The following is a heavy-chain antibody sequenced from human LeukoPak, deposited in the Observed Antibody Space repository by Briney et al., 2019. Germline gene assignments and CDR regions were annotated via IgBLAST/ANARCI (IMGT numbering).Heavy chain of an antibody. J-gene: IGHJ4*02. D-gene: IGHD3-10*01. V-gene: IGHV3-23*01. CDR2: ISGSGGGT. CDR3: AKGGYGSGVLHFDY. CDR1: GLTFRNFW. Sequence: GGSLRLSCAASGLTFRNFWMCWVRQAPGKGLEWVSAISGSGGGTYYADSVKGRFTISRDNSKNTLYLQMNSLRAEDTAVYYCAKGGYGSGVLHFDYWGQGTLVTVSS.